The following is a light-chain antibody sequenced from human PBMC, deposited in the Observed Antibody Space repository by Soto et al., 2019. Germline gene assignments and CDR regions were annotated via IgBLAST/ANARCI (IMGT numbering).Light chain of an antibody. J-gene: IGLJ1*01. CDR3: CSYAGSYTFDV. CDR2: DVS. V-gene: IGLV2-11*01. CDR1: SSDVGGYNY. Sequence: QSVLTQPRSVSGSPGQSVTISCTGTSSDVGGYNYVSWYQQHPGKAPKLMIYDVSKRPSGVPDRFSGSKSGNAASLTISGLQDEDEADYYCCSYAGSYTFDVFGTGTKLTVL.